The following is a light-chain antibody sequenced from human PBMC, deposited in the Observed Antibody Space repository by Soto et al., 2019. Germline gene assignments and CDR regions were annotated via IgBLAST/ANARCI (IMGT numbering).Light chain of an antibody. J-gene: IGKJ1*01. Sequence: EVVVTQSTGTLSLSPGERATLSCRASQSVNFYLAWYQQKPGQAPRLLIYGASNRATGIPDRFSGSGSGTDFTLTISRLEPEDFAVYYCQQYGSSGTFGQGTKLDIK. CDR3: QQYGSSGT. V-gene: IGKV3-20*01. CDR1: QSVNFY. CDR2: GAS.